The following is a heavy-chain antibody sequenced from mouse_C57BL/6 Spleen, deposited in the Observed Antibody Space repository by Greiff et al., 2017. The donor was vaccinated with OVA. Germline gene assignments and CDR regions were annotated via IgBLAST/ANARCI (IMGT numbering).Heavy chain of an antibody. CDR3: ARSEDYEED. V-gene: IGHV1-82*01. CDR2: IYPGDGDT. J-gene: IGHJ2*01. D-gene: IGHD2-4*01. CDR1: GYAFSSSW. Sequence: VKLMESGPELVKPGASVKISCKASGYAFSSSWMNWVKQRPGKGLEWIGRIYPGDGDTNYNGKFKGKATLTADKSSSTAYMQLSSLTSEDSAVYFCARSEDYEEDWGQGTTLTVSS.